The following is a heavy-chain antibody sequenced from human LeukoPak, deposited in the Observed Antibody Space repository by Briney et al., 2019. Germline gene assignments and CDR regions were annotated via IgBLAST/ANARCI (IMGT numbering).Heavy chain of an antibody. D-gene: IGHD6-13*01. CDR1: GYTFTDYL. CDR3: ALKAGTTAFDI. Sequence: ASVKVSCKASGYTFTDYLIHWVRQAPGQGLEWMGWINPNRGGTNYAQKFQGRVTMTRDTSITTAYMELSRLRSDDTAIYYCALKAGTTAFDIWGQGTMVTVSS. CDR2: INPNRGGT. J-gene: IGHJ3*02. V-gene: IGHV1-2*02.